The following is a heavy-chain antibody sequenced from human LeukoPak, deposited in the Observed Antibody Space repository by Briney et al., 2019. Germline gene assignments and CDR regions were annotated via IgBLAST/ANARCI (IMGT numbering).Heavy chain of an antibody. D-gene: IGHD1-1*01. J-gene: IGHJ4*02. CDR2: IKQDGSEK. CDR3: ATLRKSLWIPEFDF. V-gene: IGHV3-7*03. Sequence: GGSLRLSCAASGFTFSSYWMSWVRQAPGKGLEWVANIKQDGSEKYYVDSVKGRFTISRDNAKNTLYLQMSSLRAEDTAVYYCATLRKSLWIPEFDFWGQGTLVTVSS. CDR1: GFTFSSYW.